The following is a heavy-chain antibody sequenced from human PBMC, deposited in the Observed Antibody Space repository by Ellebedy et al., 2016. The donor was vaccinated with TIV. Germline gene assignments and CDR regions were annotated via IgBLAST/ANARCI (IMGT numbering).Heavy chain of an antibody. CDR3: RAYGSGSRRAFEH. CDR1: GFTFSDYD. Sequence: PGGSLRLSCAAPGFTFSDYDMSWVRQAPGKGPEWVSAITNSGAGTYYGNSVKGRFTISRDNSKNTVYLQMNSLRAEDTALYYCRAYGSGSRRAFEHWGQGTLVTVSS. V-gene: IGHV3-23*01. CDR2: ITNSGAGT. J-gene: IGHJ4*02. D-gene: IGHD3-10*01.